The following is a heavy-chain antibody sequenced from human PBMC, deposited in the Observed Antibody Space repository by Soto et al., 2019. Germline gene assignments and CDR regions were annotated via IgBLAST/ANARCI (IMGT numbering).Heavy chain of an antibody. CDR3: ARSLESKYSSGRYMPGNYYYGMDV. Sequence: ASVKVSCKASGDTFTGYYMHWVRQAPGQGLEWMGWINPNSGGTNYAQKFQGWVTMTRDTSISTAYMELSRLRSDDTAVYYCARSLESKYSSGRYMPGNYYYGMDVWGQGTTVTVSS. CDR1: GDTFTGYY. D-gene: IGHD6-19*01. J-gene: IGHJ6*02. V-gene: IGHV1-2*04. CDR2: INPNSGGT.